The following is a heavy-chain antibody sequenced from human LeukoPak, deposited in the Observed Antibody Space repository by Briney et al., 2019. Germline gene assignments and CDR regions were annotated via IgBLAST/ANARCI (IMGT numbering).Heavy chain of an antibody. D-gene: IGHD3-9*01. J-gene: IGHJ5*02. V-gene: IGHV1-3*01. Sequence: ASVKVSCKASGGTFSSYAISWVRQAPGQRLEWMGWINGDNGNTKYSQKFQGRVTITRDTSAYTAYMELRSLSSADTAVYFCARAPYDILTGYSLNWFDPWGQGTLVTVSS. CDR3: ARAPYDILTGYSLNWFDP. CDR1: GGTFSSYA. CDR2: INGDNGNT.